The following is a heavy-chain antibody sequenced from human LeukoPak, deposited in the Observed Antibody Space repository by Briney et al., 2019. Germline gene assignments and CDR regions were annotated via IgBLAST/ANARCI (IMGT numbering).Heavy chain of an antibody. Sequence: GGSLRLSCAASGFTFSDYYMSWIRQAPGKGLEWVSYISSSSSYTNYADSVKGRFTISRDNAKNSLYLQMNSLRAEDTAVYYCASYGSGSYSLDYWAREPWSPSPQ. CDR3: ASYGSGSYSLDY. CDR1: GFTFSDYY. CDR2: ISSSSSYT. J-gene: IGHJ4*02. V-gene: IGHV3-11*06. D-gene: IGHD3-10*01.